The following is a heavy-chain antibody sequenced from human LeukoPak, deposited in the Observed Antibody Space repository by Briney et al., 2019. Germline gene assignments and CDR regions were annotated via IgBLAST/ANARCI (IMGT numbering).Heavy chain of an antibody. J-gene: IGHJ4*02. D-gene: IGHD1-14*01. CDR1: GFTFSSYT. CDR2: IDSNGGST. V-gene: IGHV3-64*04. CDR3: ARDLSGTSFGLGY. Sequence: PGGSLRLSCSASGFTFSSYTIHWVRQAPGKGLEYVSAIDSNGGSTYYADSVKGRFTISRDNAKNTLYQQMSGLRAEDTAVYYCARDLSGTSFGLGYWGQGTLVTVSS.